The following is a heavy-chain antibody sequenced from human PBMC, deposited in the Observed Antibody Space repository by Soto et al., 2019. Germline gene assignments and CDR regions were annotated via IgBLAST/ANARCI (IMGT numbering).Heavy chain of an antibody. Sequence: GESLKISCEGSGYNFAASWIAWLRQMPGKGPVWMGIIYPANFDTRYNPSFRGQVTISADKSISTAYLQWDSLRASDSAMYYCATSEGYSSSWSFDSWGQGTLVTVSS. CDR1: GYNFAASW. V-gene: IGHV5-51*01. CDR3: ATSEGYSSSWSFDS. J-gene: IGHJ4*02. CDR2: IYPANFDT. D-gene: IGHD2-15*01.